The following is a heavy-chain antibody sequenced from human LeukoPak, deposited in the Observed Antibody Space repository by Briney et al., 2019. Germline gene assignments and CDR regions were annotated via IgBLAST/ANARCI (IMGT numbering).Heavy chain of an antibody. D-gene: IGHD3-3*01. J-gene: IGHJ2*01. V-gene: IGHV3-23*01. CDR1: GFTFSTHA. CDR3: AKDGYYSSANHFARLHFDL. CDR2: ISGDVQTT. Sequence: GGSLRLSCEASGFTFSTHAMNWIRQTPGKGLEWLSVISGDVQTTTYASSVKGRFTISIDNSKNTLYLEMNSLRVEDTAIYYCAKDGYYSSANHFARLHFDLWGRGTRVTVSS.